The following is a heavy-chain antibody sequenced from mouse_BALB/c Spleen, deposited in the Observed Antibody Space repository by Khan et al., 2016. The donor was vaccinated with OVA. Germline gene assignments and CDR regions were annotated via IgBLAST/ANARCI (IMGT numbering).Heavy chain of an antibody. CDR2: ISSGGSYT. D-gene: IGHD1-1*01. CDR3: DRLAYYYNSEGFAY. CDR1: GFTFSTYG. V-gene: IGHV5-6*01. J-gene: IGHJ3*01. Sequence: EVKLVESGGDLVKPGGSLKLSCAASGFTFSTYGMSWVRQTPDKRLDWVAIISSGGSYTYYPDSVKGRFTISRDNANNTLYLQMRSLKSADTAMYYCDRLAYYYNSEGFAYWGQGTLVTVSA.